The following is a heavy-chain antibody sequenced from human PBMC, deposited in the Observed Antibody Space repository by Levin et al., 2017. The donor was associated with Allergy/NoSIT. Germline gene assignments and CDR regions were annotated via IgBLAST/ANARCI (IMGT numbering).Heavy chain of an antibody. Sequence: GGSLRLSCAASGFTFSSYWMHWVRQAPGKGLVWVSRINSDGSSTNYADLMKGRFTISRDNAKNTLYLQMNSLTVEDTALYYCARESPSGGRYFDLWGRGTLVTVSS. J-gene: IGHJ2*01. CDR1: GFTFSSYW. D-gene: IGHD3-10*01. V-gene: IGHV3-74*01. CDR2: INSDGSST. CDR3: ARESPSGGRYFDL.